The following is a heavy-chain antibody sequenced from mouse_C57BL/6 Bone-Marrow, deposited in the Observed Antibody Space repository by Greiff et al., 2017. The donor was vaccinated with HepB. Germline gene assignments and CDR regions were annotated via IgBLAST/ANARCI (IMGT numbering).Heavy chain of an antibody. D-gene: IGHD1-1*01. CDR3: ARSRDEYYAMDY. Sequence: EVQLQQSVAELVRPGASVKLSCTASGFNIKYTYMHWVKQRPEQGLEWIGRIDPANGNTKYAPKFQGKATITSDTSSNTAYLQLSSLTSEDTAIYYCARSRDEYYAMDYWGQGTSVTVSS. CDR1: GFNIKYTY. J-gene: IGHJ4*01. CDR2: IDPANGNT. V-gene: IGHV14-3*01.